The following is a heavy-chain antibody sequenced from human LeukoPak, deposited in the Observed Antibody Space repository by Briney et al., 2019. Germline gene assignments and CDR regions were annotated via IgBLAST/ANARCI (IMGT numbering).Heavy chain of an antibody. CDR3: VRDYNWGFDY. CDR1: GFTFSSYA. Sequence: GGSLRLSCAASGFTFSSYAMSWVRQAPGKGLEWVSAISGSGGSTYYADSVKGRFNISRDNYKNNVYLQMYSLRVEDTSIYYCVRDYNWGFDYWGQGTVVTVSS. D-gene: IGHD1-1*01. CDR2: ISGSGGST. V-gene: IGHV3-23*01. J-gene: IGHJ4*02.